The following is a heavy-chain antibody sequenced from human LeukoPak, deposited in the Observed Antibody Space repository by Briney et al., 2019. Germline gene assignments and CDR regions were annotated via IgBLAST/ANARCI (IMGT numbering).Heavy chain of an antibody. CDR2: IYYSGST. CDR1: GGSISSGGYY. Sequence: PSQTLSLTCTVSGGSISSGGYYWSWIRQHPGKGLEWVGYIYYSGSTYYNPSLKSRVIISVDTSKNQFSLKLSSVTAADTAVYYCARVTYYYDSSGYYYGGFDYWGQGTLVTVSS. D-gene: IGHD3-22*01. J-gene: IGHJ4*02. V-gene: IGHV4-31*03. CDR3: ARVTYYYDSSGYYYGGFDY.